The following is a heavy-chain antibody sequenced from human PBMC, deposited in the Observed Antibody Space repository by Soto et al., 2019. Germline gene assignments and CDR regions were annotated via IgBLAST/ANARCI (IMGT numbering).Heavy chain of an antibody. Sequence: VQLQESGPGLVKPSGTLSLTCAVSGGSISSSNWWSWVRQPPGKGLEWVSGISWNSGSIGYADSVKGRFTISRDNAKNSLYLQMNSLRAEDTALYYCAKDLNGRAGYYYYYGMDVWGQGTTVTVSS. CDR3: AKDLNGRAGYYYYYGMDV. CDR2: ISWNSGSI. CDR1: GGSISSSN. D-gene: IGHD6-19*01. V-gene: IGHV3-9*01. J-gene: IGHJ6*02.